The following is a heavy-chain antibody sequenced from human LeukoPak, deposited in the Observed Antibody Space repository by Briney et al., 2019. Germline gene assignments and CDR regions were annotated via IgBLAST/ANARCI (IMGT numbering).Heavy chain of an antibody. CDR3: ARDSNSGGYWGN. J-gene: IGHJ4*02. Sequence: ASVKVSCKASGYTFTGYYMHWVRQAPGQGLEWMGRINPNSGGTNYAQKFQGRVTMTRDTSISTAYMELSRLRSDDTAVYYCARDSNSGGYWGNWGQGTLVTVSS. CDR1: GYTFTGYY. D-gene: IGHD1-26*01. V-gene: IGHV1-2*06. CDR2: INPNSGGT.